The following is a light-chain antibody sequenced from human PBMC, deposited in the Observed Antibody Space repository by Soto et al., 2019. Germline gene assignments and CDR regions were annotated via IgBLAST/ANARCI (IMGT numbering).Light chain of an antibody. V-gene: IGKV3-20*01. CDR1: QSVGGNY. CDR3: EQYGTFPMYT. J-gene: IGKJ2*01. Sequence: EIVFTQSPGTLSLSPGERATLSCRASQSVGGNYLAWYQQQPGQAPRLLIYDTSSRATGIPDRFSGSGSGTDFTLTISRLEPEDFAVYYCEQYGTFPMYTFGQGTKLEIK. CDR2: DTS.